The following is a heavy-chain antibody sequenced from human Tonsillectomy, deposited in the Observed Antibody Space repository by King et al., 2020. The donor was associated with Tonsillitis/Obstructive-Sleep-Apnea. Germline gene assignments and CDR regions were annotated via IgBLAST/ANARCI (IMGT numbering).Heavy chain of an antibody. CDR3: ARERCKCIRFYKAGIDVFGI. V-gene: IGHV4-59*01. D-gene: IGHD2-2*02. Sequence: VQLQESGPGLVKPSETLSLTCTVSGGSISSYYWSWIRQPPGKGLEWIGYIYYSGSTNYNPSLKSRVTISVDTSKNQFSLNLNSVTAADTAVYYCARERCKCIRFYKAGIDVFGIWGQGKMVTVSS. CDR2: IYYSGST. J-gene: IGHJ3*02. CDR1: GGSISSYY.